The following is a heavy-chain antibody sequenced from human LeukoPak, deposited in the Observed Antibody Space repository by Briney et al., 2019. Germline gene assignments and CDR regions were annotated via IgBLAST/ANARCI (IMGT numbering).Heavy chain of an antibody. CDR3: ARTNRSGTYPCGFGY. V-gene: IGHV4-34*01. D-gene: IGHD1-26*01. Sequence: SETLSLTCAVYGGSFSGYYWGWIRQPPGKGLEWIGEINHSGSTNYNPSLKSRVSISVDTSKNQFSMKLSSVTAADTAVYYCARTNRSGTYPCGFGYWGQGTLVTVSS. CDR1: GGSFSGYY. CDR2: INHSGST. J-gene: IGHJ4*02.